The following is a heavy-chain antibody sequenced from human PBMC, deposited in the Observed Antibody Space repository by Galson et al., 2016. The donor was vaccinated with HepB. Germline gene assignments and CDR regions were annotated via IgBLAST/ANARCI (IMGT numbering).Heavy chain of an antibody. CDR2: ITAYNGDT. V-gene: IGHV1-18*01. Sequence: SVKVSCKASGYTFISHGISWVRQAPGQGLEWLGWITAYNGDTDYAQKVQGRVTVTTDAATSTVYMELKSLRSDDTAVYYCARGTPVDDHDSSGYSGAFDVWGQGTMVAVSS. J-gene: IGHJ3*01. CDR3: ARGTPVDDHDSSGYSGAFDV. CDR1: GYTFISHG. D-gene: IGHD3-22*01.